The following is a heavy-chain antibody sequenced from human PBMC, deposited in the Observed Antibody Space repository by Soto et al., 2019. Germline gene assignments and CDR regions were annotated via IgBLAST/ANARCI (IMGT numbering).Heavy chain of an antibody. V-gene: IGHV4-31*03. Sequence: QVQLQETGPGLVKPSQTLSLTCTVSGYSISSGGYYWSWIRQFPGRGLEWIGYIFYDGPTGYNPSLKGRISITFVSSKNQFSLRLSSVTAADTAVYLFAREVRSGYYVADYWGQGTLVTVSS. CDR3: AREVRSGYYVADY. J-gene: IGHJ4*02. CDR2: IFYDGPT. D-gene: IGHD3-3*01. CDR1: GYSISSGGYY.